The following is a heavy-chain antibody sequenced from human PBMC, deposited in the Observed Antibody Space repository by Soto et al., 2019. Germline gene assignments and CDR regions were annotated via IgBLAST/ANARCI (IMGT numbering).Heavy chain of an antibody. V-gene: IGHV3-74*01. D-gene: IGHD2-15*01. Sequence: EVQLVESGGGLVQPGESLRLSCAASGFTFRNYWMHWVRQAPGKGLVWVSRIDSDGSRITYADFVKGRFTISRDNAKNTVCLHMNSLTAEDTAVYYCVRTSLVVAVATREDFWGQGTLVTVSS. J-gene: IGHJ4*02. CDR1: GFTFRNYW. CDR2: IDSDGSRI. CDR3: VRTSLVVAVATREDF.